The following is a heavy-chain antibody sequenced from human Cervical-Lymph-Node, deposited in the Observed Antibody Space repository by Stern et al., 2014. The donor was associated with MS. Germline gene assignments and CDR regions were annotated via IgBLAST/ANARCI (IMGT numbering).Heavy chain of an antibody. J-gene: IGHJ6*02. Sequence: VQLVESGAEVKKPGSSVKVSCKASGGTFSPQAINWVRQAPGQGLEWVGGIIPIFGTPNYAQEVQDRVTITEDVSTGTGTMALSSLRSEDTAVYYCATPSTVTVGGMDVWGQGTTVTVSS. CDR3: ATPSTVTVGGMDV. CDR2: IIPIFGTP. CDR1: GGTFSPQA. D-gene: IGHD4-17*01. V-gene: IGHV1-69*01.